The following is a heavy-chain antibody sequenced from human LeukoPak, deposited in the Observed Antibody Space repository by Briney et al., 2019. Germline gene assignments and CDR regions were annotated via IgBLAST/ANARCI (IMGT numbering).Heavy chain of an antibody. CDR3: ARDRAAGTLDF. CDR2: IQYSGTT. CDR1: SGSIIGYY. D-gene: IGHD6-13*01. V-gene: IGHV4-59*01. J-gene: IGHJ4*02. Sequence: SETLSLTCTVSSGSIIGYYWAWIRQPPGKGLEWIGYIQYSGTTEYNPSLASRAPISVDTAKDQFYLNLRSVTAADTAVYYCARDRAAGTLDFWGQGTLVTVSS.